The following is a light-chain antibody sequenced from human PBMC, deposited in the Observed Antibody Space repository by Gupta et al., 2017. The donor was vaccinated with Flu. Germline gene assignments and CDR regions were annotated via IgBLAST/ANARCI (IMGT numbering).Light chain of an antibody. Sequence: DIVMTQSPDFLAVSLGGRATIHCKSSQSVFQNSNNKNHLAWYQKKPGQAPKLLIYLTSTRASGVPDRFSGSGSGTDFSLTISSLQAEDVATYYCHQDYTFPLTFGGGTKVEIK. CDR2: LTS. V-gene: IGKV4-1*01. J-gene: IGKJ4*01. CDR1: QSVFQNSNNKNH. CDR3: HQDYTFPLT.